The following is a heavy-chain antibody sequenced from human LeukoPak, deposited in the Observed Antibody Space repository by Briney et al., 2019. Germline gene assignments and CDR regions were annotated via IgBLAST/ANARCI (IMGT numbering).Heavy chain of an antibody. CDR3: AKNMGNLPIAARLDY. Sequence: GGSLRLSCAASGFSFSTYSMNWVRQAPGKGLEWVSSISAASNYIYYADSVKGRFTISRDNAKNSLYLQMNSLRAEDTAVYYCAKNMGNLPIAARLDYWGQGTLVTVSS. J-gene: IGHJ4*02. CDR2: ISAASNYI. V-gene: IGHV3-21*01. CDR1: GFSFSTYS. D-gene: IGHD6-6*01.